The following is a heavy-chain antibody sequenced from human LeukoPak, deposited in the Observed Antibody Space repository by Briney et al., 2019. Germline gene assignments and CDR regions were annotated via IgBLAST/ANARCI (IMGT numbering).Heavy chain of an antibody. V-gene: IGHV1-2*02. CDR1: GYTFTVYY. J-gene: IGHJ4*02. CDR2: INPNSGGT. Sequence: ASVKVSFKASGYTFTVYYMHWVRQAPGQGLEWMGWINPNSGGTNYAQKCQGRVTMTRATSISTAYMELSRLRSEDTDACFCCRSSGSGWYFDWGQGNLVTVSS. D-gene: IGHD6-19*01. CDR3: CRSSGSGWYFD.